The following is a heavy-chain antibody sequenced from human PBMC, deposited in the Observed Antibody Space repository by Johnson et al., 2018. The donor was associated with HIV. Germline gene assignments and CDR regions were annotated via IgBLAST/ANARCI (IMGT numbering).Heavy chain of an antibody. CDR1: GFSFSNAW. V-gene: IGHV3-15*01. CDR2: IKSKTDGGTT. Sequence: MLLVESGGGLVQPGGSLRLSCAGSGFSFSNAWMSWVRQAPGKGLEWIGRIKSKTDGGTTDYAAPVKGRFSISRDDSKNTLYRQMNSLRAEETAVYYCAREGGAVAPDAFDIWGQGTMVTVSS. J-gene: IGHJ3*02. CDR3: AREGGAVAPDAFDI. D-gene: IGHD3-16*01.